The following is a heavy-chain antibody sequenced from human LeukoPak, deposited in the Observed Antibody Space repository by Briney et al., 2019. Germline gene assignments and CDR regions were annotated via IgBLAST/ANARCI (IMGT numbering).Heavy chain of an antibody. CDR1: GFTFSNAW. Sequence: AGGSLRLSCAASGFTFSNAWMSWVRQAPGKGLEWVAVISYDGSNKYYADSVKGRFTISRDNSKNTLYLQMNSLRAEDTAVYYCARESGRGGVSLDYWGQGTLVTVSS. CDR2: ISYDGSNK. V-gene: IGHV3-30-3*01. CDR3: ARESGRGGVSLDY. D-gene: IGHD5/OR15-5a*01. J-gene: IGHJ4*02.